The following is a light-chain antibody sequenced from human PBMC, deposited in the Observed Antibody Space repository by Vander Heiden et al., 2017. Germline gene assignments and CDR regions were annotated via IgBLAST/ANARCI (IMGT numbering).Light chain of an antibody. CDR3: QTWGTGSVV. V-gene: IGLV4-69*01. CDR2: LNSDGSH. CDR1: SGNSSYG. Sequence: LLLPLSPSSSASLSASVKRTCTLSSGNSSYGIAWHQQQPEKGPRYLMKLNSDGSHSKGDGIPDRFSGSSSGAERYLTISSLQSEDEADYYCQTWGTGSVVFGGGTKLTVL. J-gene: IGLJ2*01.